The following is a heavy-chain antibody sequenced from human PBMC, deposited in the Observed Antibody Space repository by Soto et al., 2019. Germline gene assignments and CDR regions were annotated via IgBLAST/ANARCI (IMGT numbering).Heavy chain of an antibody. CDR1: GFTFDDYA. Sequence: VQLVESGGGLAQPGRSLRLSCAASGFTFDDYAMHWVRQAPGKGLEWVSGISWNSGIIDYADSVKGRFTISRDNAKNSLYLQMNSLRAEDTALYYCAKGYSYGVLEPLGYWGQGTLVTVSS. D-gene: IGHD5-18*01. J-gene: IGHJ4*02. V-gene: IGHV3-9*01. CDR2: ISWNSGII. CDR3: AKGYSYGVLEPLGY.